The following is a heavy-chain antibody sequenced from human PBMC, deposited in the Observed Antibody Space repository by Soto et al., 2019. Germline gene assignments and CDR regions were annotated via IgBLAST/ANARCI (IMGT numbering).Heavy chain of an antibody. Sequence: QLLESGPGLVKPSETLSLTCTVSGGSISSSSYYWGWIRQPPGKGLEWIGSIYYSGSTYYNPSLKSRVTISVDTSKNQFSLKLSSVTAADTAVYYCARLASYYDSSGYYYYFDYWGQGTLVTVSS. CDR2: IYYSGST. CDR1: GGSISSSSYY. J-gene: IGHJ4*02. D-gene: IGHD3-22*01. CDR3: ARLASYYDSSGYYYYFDY. V-gene: IGHV4-39*01.